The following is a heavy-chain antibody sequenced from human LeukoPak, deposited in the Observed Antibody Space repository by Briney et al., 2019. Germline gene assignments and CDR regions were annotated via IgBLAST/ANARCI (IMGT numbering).Heavy chain of an antibody. CDR3: ARREYTSGWFSRSPEAFDI. V-gene: IGHV1-69*13. CDR2: IIPIFGST. J-gene: IGHJ3*02. CDR1: GGTFSSNA. Sequence: SVKVSCKASGGTFSSNAISWVRQAHGQGLEWMGKIIPIFGSTNYAQKLQGRVTITADEATSAVYMGLSSLRSDDTAVYYCARREYTSGWFSRSPEAFDIWGLGTMVTVSS. D-gene: IGHD6-19*01.